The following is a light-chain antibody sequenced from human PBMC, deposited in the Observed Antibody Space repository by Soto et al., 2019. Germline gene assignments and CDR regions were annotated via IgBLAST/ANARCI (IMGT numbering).Light chain of an antibody. CDR3: SSYTSSRTLV. Sequence: QSALTQPASVSGSPGQSITISCTGTSSDIGDYNYVSWYQQHPGKAPKLMIYEVSNRPSGVSNRFSASKSANTASLTISGLQAEDEADYYCSSYTSSRTLVFGGGTKLTVL. J-gene: IGLJ2*01. V-gene: IGLV2-14*01. CDR1: SSDIGDYNY. CDR2: EVS.